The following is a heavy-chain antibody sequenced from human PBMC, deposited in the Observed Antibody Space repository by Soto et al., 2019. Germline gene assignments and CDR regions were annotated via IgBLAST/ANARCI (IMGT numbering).Heavy chain of an antibody. V-gene: IGHV3-64*04. J-gene: IGHJ4*02. CDR2: ISSNGGNT. Sequence: PGGSLRLSCSASGFTFSSYAMHWVRQAPGKGLEYVSAISSNGGNTYYADSVKGRFTISRDNSKNTLYLQLDSLRAEDTAVYYCARNIGGKEATGKMGFDHWGQGTPVTGSS. CDR3: ARNIGGKEATGKMGFDH. CDR1: GFTFSSYA. D-gene: IGHD1-1*01.